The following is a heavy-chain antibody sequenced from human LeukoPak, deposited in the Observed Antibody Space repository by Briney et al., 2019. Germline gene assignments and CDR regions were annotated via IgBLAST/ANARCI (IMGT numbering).Heavy chain of an antibody. CDR2: TNKDATAK. V-gene: IGHV3-7*03. CDR1: GFAFSSSW. J-gene: IGHJ4*02. D-gene: IGHD3-10*01. Sequence: GGSLRLSCAASGFAFSSSWMSWVRQAPGKGLEWVANTNKDATAKYYVDSVKGRFTISRDNAKNSLYLQMNGLRAEDTAVYYCAREDWFHFDYWGQGTLVTVSS. CDR3: AREDWFHFDY.